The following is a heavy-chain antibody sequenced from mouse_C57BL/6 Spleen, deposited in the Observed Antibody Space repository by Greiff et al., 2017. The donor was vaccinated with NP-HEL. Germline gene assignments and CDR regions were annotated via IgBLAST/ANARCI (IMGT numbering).Heavy chain of an antibody. Sequence: EVQLQQSGAELVRPGASVKLSCTASGFNIKDDYMHWVKQRPEQGLEWIGWIDPENGDTEYASKFQGKATITADTSSNTAYLQLSSLTSEDTAVNYCTTDTTVLFDDWGKGTTLTVSS. D-gene: IGHD1-1*01. CDR1: GFNIKDDY. J-gene: IGHJ2*01. CDR3: TTDTTVLFDD. CDR2: IDPENGDT. V-gene: IGHV14-4*01.